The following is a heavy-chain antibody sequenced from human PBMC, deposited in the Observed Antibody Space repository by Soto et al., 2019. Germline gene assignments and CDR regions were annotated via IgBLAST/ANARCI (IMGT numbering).Heavy chain of an antibody. D-gene: IGHD2-2*01. Sequence: PSQTLSLTCAISGDSVSSNSAAWNWIRQSPSRGIEWLGRTYYRSKWYNDYAVSVKSRITINPDTSKNQFSLQLNSVTPEDTAVYYCARNPGVPAAPLYGMDVWGQGTTVTVSS. CDR2: TYYRSKWYN. V-gene: IGHV6-1*01. J-gene: IGHJ6*02. CDR3: ARNPGVPAAPLYGMDV. CDR1: GDSVSSNSAA.